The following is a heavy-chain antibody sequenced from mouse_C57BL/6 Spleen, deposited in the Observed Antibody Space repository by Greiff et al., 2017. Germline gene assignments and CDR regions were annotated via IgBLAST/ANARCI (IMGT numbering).Heavy chain of an antibody. CDR2: ISPNNGGT. V-gene: IGHV1-26*01. CDR1: GYTFTDYY. Sequence: VQLQQSGPELVQPGASVKISCKASGYTFTDYYMNWVKQSHGKGLEWIGEISPNNGGTSYNQKIKGKATLTVDKSSRTAYMELRSLTAEDSAVYYCARRVLLRYLGAMDYWGQGTSVTVSS. CDR3: ARRVLLRYLGAMDY. J-gene: IGHJ4*01. D-gene: IGHD1-1*01.